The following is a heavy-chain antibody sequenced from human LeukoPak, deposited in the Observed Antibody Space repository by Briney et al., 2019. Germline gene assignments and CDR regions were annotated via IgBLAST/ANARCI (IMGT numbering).Heavy chain of an antibody. J-gene: IGHJ4*02. D-gene: IGHD3-3*01. CDR3: ARGLYDFWSPNLYFDY. Sequence: SETLSLTCAVSGGSISSYYWSWIRQPPGKGLEWIGYIYYSGSTNYNPPLKSRVTISVDTSKNQFSLKLSSVTAADTAVYYCARGLYDFWSPNLYFDYWGQGTLVTVSS. V-gene: IGHV4-59*01. CDR2: IYYSGST. CDR1: GGSISSYY.